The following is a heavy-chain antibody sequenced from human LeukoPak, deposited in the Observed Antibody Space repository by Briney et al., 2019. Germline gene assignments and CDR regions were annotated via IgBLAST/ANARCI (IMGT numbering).Heavy chain of an antibody. V-gene: IGHV1-18*01. J-gene: IGHJ4*02. CDR3: ARDLRSSSVYYFDY. D-gene: IGHD6-6*01. CDR2: INPYNGDT. Sequence: SSVKVSCKASVCTFINYGIRWVRPPPGQGLAWMAWINPYNGDTNFAQKLQGRVTVTTDTSTSTAYMELRSLRSDDTAVYYCARDLRSSSVYYFDYWGQGTLVTVSS. CDR1: VCTFINYG.